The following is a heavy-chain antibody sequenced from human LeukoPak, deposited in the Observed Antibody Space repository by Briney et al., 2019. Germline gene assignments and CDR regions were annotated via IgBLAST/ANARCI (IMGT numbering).Heavy chain of an antibody. J-gene: IGHJ4*02. Sequence: GRSLRLSCAASGFTFSSYGIHWVRQAPGKGLEWVAVISHDGTNKYYEDSVKGRFTISRDNSKNTLYLQMNSLRAEDTAVYYCGKDWDTENRGPGYLHYWGKGTPVTVS. CDR1: GFTFSSYG. D-gene: IGHD5-18*01. CDR3: GKDWDTENRGPGYLHY. CDR2: ISHDGTNK. V-gene: IGHV3-30*18.